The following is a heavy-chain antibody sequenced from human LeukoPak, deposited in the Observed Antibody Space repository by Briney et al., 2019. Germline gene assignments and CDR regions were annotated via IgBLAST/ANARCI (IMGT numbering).Heavy chain of an antibody. CDR1: GFIFTDYD. V-gene: IGHV3-13*01. Sequence: GGSLRLSCAASGFIFTDYDLHWVRQPPGKGLEWVSVFGIAGDTYHADSVKGRFTISRDVAKNSLYLQMNNLRAGDTAVYYCVRTNGGTYYDYWGQGTLVTVSS. CDR2: FGIAGDT. J-gene: IGHJ4*02. D-gene: IGHD1-26*01. CDR3: VRTNGGTYYDY.